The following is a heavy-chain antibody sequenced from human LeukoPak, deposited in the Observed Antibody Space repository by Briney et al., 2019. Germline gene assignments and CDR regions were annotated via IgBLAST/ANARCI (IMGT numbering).Heavy chain of an antibody. CDR1: GLSFSFYA. CDR2: ISGGGAGT. D-gene: IGHD1-1*01. Sequence: GGSLRLSCAASGLSFSFYAMSWVRQAPGKGLEWVSSISGGGAGTYYADSVRGRFTISRDNSKNTLYLQMNSLRAEDTALYYCAKDFVRYNIQYDYWGQGALVTVSS. V-gene: IGHV3-23*01. J-gene: IGHJ4*02. CDR3: AKDFVRYNIQYDY.